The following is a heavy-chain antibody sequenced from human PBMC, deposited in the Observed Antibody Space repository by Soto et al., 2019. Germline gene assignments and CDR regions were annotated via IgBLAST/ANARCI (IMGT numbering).Heavy chain of an antibody. V-gene: IGHV3-23*01. D-gene: IGHD3-10*01. CDR1: GITFRSRA. CDR2: TTDTDGDR. Sequence: GGSLRLSCVASGITFRSRAMSWGRQAPGEGLEGVSTTTDTDGDRKYADSVRGRFTISRDNSKNTLYLQMSSLRAEDSAVYFCARGSRDSCPGSRIFDLWGRGTRVTVSS. J-gene: IGHJ4*02. CDR3: ARGSRDSCPGSRIFDL.